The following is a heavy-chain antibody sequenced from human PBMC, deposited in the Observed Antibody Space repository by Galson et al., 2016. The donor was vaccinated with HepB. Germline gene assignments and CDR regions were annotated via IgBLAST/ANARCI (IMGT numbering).Heavy chain of an antibody. CDR3: AKSPGYDSSGYYYFDY. V-gene: IGHV3-23*01. CDR2: ISGSGGST. Sequence: SLRLSCAASGFTFSRYAMSWVRQAPGEGLEWISGISGSGGSTFYADSVKGRFTISRDKSKNTLYLQMNSLRAEDTAVYHCAKSPGYDSSGYYYFDYWGQGTLVTVSS. CDR1: GFTFSRYA. D-gene: IGHD3-22*01. J-gene: IGHJ4*02.